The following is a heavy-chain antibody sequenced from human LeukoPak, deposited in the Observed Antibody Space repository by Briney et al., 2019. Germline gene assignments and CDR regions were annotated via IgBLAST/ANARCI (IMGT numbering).Heavy chain of an antibody. CDR2: ISGYTGNT. CDR1: GYTFNNYV. J-gene: IGHJ4*02. V-gene: IGHV1-18*01. D-gene: IGHD3-3*01. CDR3: ARGGGVVVFDY. Sequence: ASVKVSCKASGYTFNNYVISWVRQAPGQGLEWMGWISGYTGNTNYAQKLQGRVTMTTDTSTSTAYMELRSLRSDDTAVYYCARGGGVVVFDYLGQGSMVTVSS.